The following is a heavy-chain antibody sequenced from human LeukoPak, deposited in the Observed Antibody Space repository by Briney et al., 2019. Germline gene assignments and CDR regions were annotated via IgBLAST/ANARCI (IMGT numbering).Heavy chain of an antibody. CDR1: GGSISSSSYY. CDR2: IYYSGST. Sequence: PSETLSLTCTVSGGSISSSSYYWGWIRQPPGKGLEWIGSIYYSGSTYYNPSLKSRVTISVDTSKNQFSLKLSSVTAADTAVYYCARLPTDYYDSSGYYYPDYWGQGTLVTVSS. CDR3: ARLPTDYYDSSGYYYPDY. V-gene: IGHV4-39*01. J-gene: IGHJ4*02. D-gene: IGHD3-22*01.